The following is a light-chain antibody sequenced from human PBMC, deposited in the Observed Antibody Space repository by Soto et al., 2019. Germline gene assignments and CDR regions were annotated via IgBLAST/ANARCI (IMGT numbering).Light chain of an antibody. CDR2: DAS. CDR3: QQYNSYSWT. J-gene: IGKJ1*01. CDR1: QSIGSW. V-gene: IGKV1-5*01. Sequence: DIKMTQSPSTVSAYVGDRVTITCRASQSIGSWLAWYQQISGRAPNLLIYDASSLQSGVPSRFSGSGSGTEFTLTISSLQPDDFATYYCQQYNSYSWTFGQGTK.